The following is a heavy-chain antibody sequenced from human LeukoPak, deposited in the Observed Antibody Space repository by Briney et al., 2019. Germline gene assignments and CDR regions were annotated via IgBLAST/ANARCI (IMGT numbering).Heavy chain of an antibody. D-gene: IGHD1-26*01. V-gene: IGHV4-59*01. CDR3: ARGDSGSYYGGVPDYFDY. J-gene: IGHJ4*02. CDR1: GGSISSYY. CDR2: IDYSGST. Sequence: PSETLSLTCTVSGGSISSYYWSWIRQPPGKGLEWVGYIDYSGSTNYNPSLKSRVTISVDTSKNQFSLKLSSVTAADTAVYYCARGDSGSYYGGVPDYFDYWGQGTLVTVSS.